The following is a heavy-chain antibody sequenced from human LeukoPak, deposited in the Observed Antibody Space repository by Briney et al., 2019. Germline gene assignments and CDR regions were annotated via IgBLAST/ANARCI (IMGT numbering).Heavy chain of an antibody. D-gene: IGHD5-18*01. CDR3: ARTGYSYGYWLDY. V-gene: IGHV4-34*01. Sequence: SETLSLTCAVYGGSFSAYYWSWIRQPPGKGLEWIGEINHSGSTNYNPSLKSRVTISVDTSKNQFSLKLSSVTAADTAVYYCARTGYSYGYWLDYWGQGTLVTVSS. CDR2: INHSGST. J-gene: IGHJ4*02. CDR1: GGSFSAYY.